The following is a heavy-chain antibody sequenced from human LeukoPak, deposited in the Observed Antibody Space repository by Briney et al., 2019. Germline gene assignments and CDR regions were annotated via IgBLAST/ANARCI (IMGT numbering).Heavy chain of an antibody. CDR1: GGSISSYY. D-gene: IGHD3-22*01. Sequence: SETLSLTCTVSGGSISSYYWSWIRQPPGKGLEWIGEINHSGSTNYNPSLKSRVTISVDTSKNQFSLKLSSVTAADTAVYYCARGYYYDSSGLDYWGQGTLVTVSS. J-gene: IGHJ4*02. V-gene: IGHV4-34*01. CDR2: INHSGST. CDR3: ARGYYYDSSGLDY.